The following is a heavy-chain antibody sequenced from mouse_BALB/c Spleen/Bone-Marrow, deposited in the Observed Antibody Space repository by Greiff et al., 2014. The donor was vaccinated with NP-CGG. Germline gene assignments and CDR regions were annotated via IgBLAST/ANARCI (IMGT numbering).Heavy chain of an antibody. Sequence: QVQLQQSGAELMKPGASVKISCKATGYTFGTYWIEWVKQRPGHGLEWIGEILPGNGNTDYNEKFKGKATFTADTSSNTAYMQLSSLTSEDSAVFYCARHGSSGFDYWGQGTALTVSS. D-gene: IGHD1-1*01. CDR1: GYTFGTYW. CDR3: ARHGSSGFDY. J-gene: IGHJ2*01. V-gene: IGHV1-9*01. CDR2: ILPGNGNT.